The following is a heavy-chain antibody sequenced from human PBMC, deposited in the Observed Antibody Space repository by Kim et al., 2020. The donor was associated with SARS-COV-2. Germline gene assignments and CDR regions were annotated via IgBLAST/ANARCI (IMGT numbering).Heavy chain of an antibody. D-gene: IGHD3-10*01. CDR1: GFTFSSYS. V-gene: IGHV3-21*01. CDR3: ATARFGELFYYYYGMDV. CDR2: ISSSSSYI. J-gene: IGHJ6*02. Sequence: GGSLRLSCAASGFTFSSYSMNWVRQAPWKGLEWVSSISSSSSYIYYADSVKGRFTISRDNAKNSLYLQMNSLRAEDTAVYYCATARFGELFYYYYGMDVWGQGTTVTVSS.